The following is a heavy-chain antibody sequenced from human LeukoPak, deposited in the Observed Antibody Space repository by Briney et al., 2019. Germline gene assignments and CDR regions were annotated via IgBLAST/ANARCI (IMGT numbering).Heavy chain of an antibody. CDR3: ARFVRGVSDAFDI. Sequence: PGGSLRLSCAASGFTFSSYAMNWVRQAPGKGLEWVSSISSSYIYSADSVKGRFTISRDNAKNSLYLQMNSLRAEDTAVYYCARFVRGVSDAFDIWGQGTMVTVSS. D-gene: IGHD3-10*02. CDR2: ISSSYI. J-gene: IGHJ3*02. CDR1: GFTFSSYA. V-gene: IGHV3-21*01.